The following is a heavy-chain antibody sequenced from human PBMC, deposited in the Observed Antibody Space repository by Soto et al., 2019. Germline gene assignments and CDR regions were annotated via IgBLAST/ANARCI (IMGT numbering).Heavy chain of an antibody. Sequence: GASVKVSCKASGYTFTSYYMHWVRQAPGQGLEWMGIMNPSAGSTSYAQKFQGRVTMTRDTSTSTVYMEVRSLRSEDTAVYYCASLRATGFDYWGQGTVVTVYS. CDR2: MNPSAGST. J-gene: IGHJ4*02. D-gene: IGHD7-27*01. CDR1: GYTFTSYY. V-gene: IGHV1-46*03. CDR3: ASLRATGFDY.